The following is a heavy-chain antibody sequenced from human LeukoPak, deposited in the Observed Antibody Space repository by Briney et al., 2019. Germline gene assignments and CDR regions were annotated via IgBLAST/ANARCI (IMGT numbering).Heavy chain of an antibody. D-gene: IGHD6-13*01. J-gene: IGHJ4*02. CDR1: GFTFSTYG. CDR3: ARGYGSWFVFDY. Sequence: PGGSLRLSCAASGFTFSTYGMHWVRQAPGKGLEWVAIISYDGSNKYYADSVKGRFTISRDNSKNTLYLQMHSLRAEDTAAYYCARGYGSWFVFDYWGQGTLVTVSS. V-gene: IGHV3-30*03. CDR2: ISYDGSNK.